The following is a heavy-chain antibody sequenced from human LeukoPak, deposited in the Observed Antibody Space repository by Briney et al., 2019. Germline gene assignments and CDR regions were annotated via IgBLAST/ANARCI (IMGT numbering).Heavy chain of an antibody. CDR2: IIPILGIA. CDR1: GGTFSSYA. Sequence: ASVKVSCKASGGTFSSYAISWVRQAPGQGLEWMGRIIPILGIANYAQKFQGRVTITADKSTSTAYMELSSLRSEDTAVYYCARVSFRYSSSWFPLDYWGQGTLVTVSS. CDR3: ARVSFRYSSSWFPLDY. D-gene: IGHD6-13*01. J-gene: IGHJ4*02. V-gene: IGHV1-69*04.